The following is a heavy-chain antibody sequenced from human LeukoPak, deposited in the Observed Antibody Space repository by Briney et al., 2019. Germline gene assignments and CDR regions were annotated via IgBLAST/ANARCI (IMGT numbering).Heavy chain of an antibody. D-gene: IGHD3-10*01. Sequence: GGSLRLSCAASGFTFSSYAMSWVRQAPGNGLEWVSAISGSGGSTYYAHSVKGRFTISRDNSKNTLYLQMNSLRAADTAVYYCAKVGSGSYYWGQGTLVTVSS. V-gene: IGHV3-23*01. CDR2: ISGSGGST. CDR3: AKVGSGSYY. J-gene: IGHJ4*02. CDR1: GFTFSSYA.